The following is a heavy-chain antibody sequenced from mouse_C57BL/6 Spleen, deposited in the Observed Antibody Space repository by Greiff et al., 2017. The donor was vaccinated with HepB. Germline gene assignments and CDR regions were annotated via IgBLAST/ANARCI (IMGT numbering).Heavy chain of an antibody. V-gene: IGHV1-52*01. Sequence: QVQLQQPGAELVRPGSSVKLSCKASGYTFTSYWMHWVKQRPIQGLEWIGNIDPSDSETHYNQKFKDKATLTVDKSSSTAYMQLSSLTSEDSAVYYCARDSSYGSSYDWYFDVWGTGTTVTVSS. CDR3: ARDSSYGSSYDWYFDV. J-gene: IGHJ1*03. D-gene: IGHD1-1*01. CDR2: IDPSDSET. CDR1: GYTFTSYW.